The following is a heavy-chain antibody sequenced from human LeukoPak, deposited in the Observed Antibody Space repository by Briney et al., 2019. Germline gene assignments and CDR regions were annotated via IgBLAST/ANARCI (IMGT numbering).Heavy chain of an antibody. Sequence: GGSLRLSCAASGFRFNDQSRSWVRQAPGKGLEWVSVIYSGGSTYYADSVKGRFTISRHNSKNTLYLQMNSLRAEDTAVYYCASISSSSPLGYWGQGTLVTVSS. CDR1: GFRFNDQS. CDR2: IYSGGST. J-gene: IGHJ4*02. CDR3: ASISSSSPLGY. V-gene: IGHV3-53*04. D-gene: IGHD6-6*01.